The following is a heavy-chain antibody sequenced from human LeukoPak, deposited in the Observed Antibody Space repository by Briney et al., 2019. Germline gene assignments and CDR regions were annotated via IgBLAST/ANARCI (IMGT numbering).Heavy chain of an antibody. CDR2: ISNTGGST. V-gene: IGHV3-23*01. J-gene: IGHJ4*02. D-gene: IGHD5-24*01. CDR1: GFSFNTYA. Sequence: GGSLRLSCAASGFSFNTYAMSWVRQAPGKGLEWVSAISNTGGSTYYADSVKGRFTISRDNSKNTLYLQMNSLRAEDTAVYYCARGAGYNYPYYFDYWGQGTLVTVSS. CDR3: ARGAGYNYPYYFDY.